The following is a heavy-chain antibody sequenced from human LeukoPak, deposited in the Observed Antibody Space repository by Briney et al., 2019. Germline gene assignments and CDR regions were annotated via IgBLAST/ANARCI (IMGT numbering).Heavy chain of an antibody. CDR3: ARLRGGSGSYYNRNYSDY. D-gene: IGHD3-10*01. CDR2: INHSGST. V-gene: IGHV4-39*07. CDR1: SGSISSSTYY. J-gene: IGHJ4*02. Sequence: PSETLSLTCTVSSGSISSSTYYWGWIRQPPGKGLEWIGEINHSGSTNYNPSLKSRVTISVDTSKNQFSLKLSSVTAADTAVYYCARLRGGSGSYYNRNYSDYWGQGTLVTVSS.